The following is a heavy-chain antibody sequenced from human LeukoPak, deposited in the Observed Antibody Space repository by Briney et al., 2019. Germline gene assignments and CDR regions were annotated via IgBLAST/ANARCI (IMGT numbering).Heavy chain of an antibody. CDR3: LRSHGAY. CDR2: IRSSGST. V-gene: IGHV4-39*01. Sequence: SETLSLTCTVFGGSISSSGYFRAWIRQPPGKGLELIGNIRSSGSTFYNPSLKSRVTISVDTSKNQFSLNLSSVTAADTAVYYCLRSHGAYWGQGTLVTVSS. D-gene: IGHD3-10*01. J-gene: IGHJ4*02. CDR1: GGSISSSGYF.